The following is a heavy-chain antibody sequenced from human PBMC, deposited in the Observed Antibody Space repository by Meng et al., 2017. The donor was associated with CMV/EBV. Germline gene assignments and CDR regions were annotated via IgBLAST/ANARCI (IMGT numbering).Heavy chain of an antibody. CDR1: GAPFTSSA. CDR3: ALSYYYDSSGYYYY. Sequence: FGAPFTSSAISWERQAPGQGLEWMGGIIPIFGTANYAQKFQGRVTITADESTSTAYMELSSLRSEDTAVYYCALSYYYDSSGYYYYWGQGTLVTVSS. V-gene: IGHV1-69*01. J-gene: IGHJ4*02. CDR2: IIPIFGTA. D-gene: IGHD3-22*01.